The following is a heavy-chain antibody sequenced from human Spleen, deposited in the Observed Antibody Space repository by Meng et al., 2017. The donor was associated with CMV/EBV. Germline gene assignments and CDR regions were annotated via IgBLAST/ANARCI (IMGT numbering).Heavy chain of an antibody. V-gene: IGHV3-7*01. Sequence: GESLKISCEASGFTFSHYWMSWVRQAPGKGLEWLANIKQDGIKKYYVDSVKGRFTISRDKANKSLYLHMNSLRSDDTALHYCAREGRDLDYWGQGTLVTVSS. CDR2: IKQDGIKK. CDR1: GFTFSHYW. J-gene: IGHJ4*02. CDR3: AREGRDLDY. D-gene: IGHD2-15*01.